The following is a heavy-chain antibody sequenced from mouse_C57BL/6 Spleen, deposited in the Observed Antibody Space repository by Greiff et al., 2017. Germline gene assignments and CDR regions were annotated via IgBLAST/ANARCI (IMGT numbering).Heavy chain of an antibody. CDR1: GYTFTDYY. CDR2: INPNNGGT. Sequence: EVQLQQSGPELVKPGASVKISCKASGYTFTDYYMNWVKQSHGKSLEWIGDINPNNGGTSYNQKFKGKATLTVDKSSSTAYMELRSLTSEDSAVYYCATSRYFDHWGQGTTLTVSS. D-gene: IGHD6-1*01. J-gene: IGHJ2*01. CDR3: ATSRYFDH. V-gene: IGHV1-26*01.